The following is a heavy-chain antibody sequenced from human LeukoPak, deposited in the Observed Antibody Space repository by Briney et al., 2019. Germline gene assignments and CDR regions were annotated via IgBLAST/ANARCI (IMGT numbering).Heavy chain of an antibody. J-gene: IGHJ6*02. CDR2: FDPEDGET. V-gene: IGHV1-24*01. Sequence: ASVKVSCKVSGYTLTELSMHWVRQAPGKGLEWMGGFDPEDGETIYAQKFQGRVTMTEDTSTDTAYMELSSLRSEDTAVYHCATVMTTWASEYYGMDVWGQGTTVTVSS. CDR3: ATVMTTWASEYYGMDV. CDR1: GYTLTELS. D-gene: IGHD4-17*01.